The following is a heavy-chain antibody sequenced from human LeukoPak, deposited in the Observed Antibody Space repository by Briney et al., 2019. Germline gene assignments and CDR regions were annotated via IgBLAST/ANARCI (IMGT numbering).Heavy chain of an antibody. V-gene: IGHV4-59*01. CDR1: GGSISSYY. Sequence: SETLSLTCTVSGGSISSYYWSWIRQPPGKGLEWIGYIYYSGSTNYNPSLKSRVTISVDTSKNQFSLKLSSVTAADTAVYYCARQYYGSGRYYAFDIWGQGTMVTVSS. CDR2: IYYSGST. D-gene: IGHD3-10*01. J-gene: IGHJ3*02. CDR3: ARQYYGSGRYYAFDI.